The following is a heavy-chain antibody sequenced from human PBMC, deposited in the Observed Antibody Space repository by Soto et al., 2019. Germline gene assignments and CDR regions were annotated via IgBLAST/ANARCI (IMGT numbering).Heavy chain of an antibody. Sequence: SVKVSCKASGGAFSSYAISWVRQAPGQGLEWMGGIIPIFGTANYAQKFQGRVTITADESTSTAYMELSSLRSEDTAVYYCARARVAKLEAAAGPRGRWFDPWGQGTLVTVSS. CDR3: ARARVAKLEAAAGPRGRWFDP. CDR2: IIPIFGTA. V-gene: IGHV1-69*13. D-gene: IGHD6-13*01. CDR1: GGAFSSYA. J-gene: IGHJ5*02.